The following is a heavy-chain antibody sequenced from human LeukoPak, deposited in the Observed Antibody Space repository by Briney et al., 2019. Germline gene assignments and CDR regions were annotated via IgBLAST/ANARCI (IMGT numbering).Heavy chain of an antibody. V-gene: IGHV4-59*01. J-gene: IGHJ4*02. CDR3: ARRVVRGVLDY. CDR1: GGSISSYY. D-gene: IGHD3-10*01. CDR2: IYYSGST. Sequence: PSETLSLTCTVSGGSISSYYWSWIRQHPGKGLEWIGYIYYSGSTNYNPSLKSRVTISVDTSKNQFSLKLSSVTAADTAVYYCARRVVRGVLDYWGQGTLVTVSS.